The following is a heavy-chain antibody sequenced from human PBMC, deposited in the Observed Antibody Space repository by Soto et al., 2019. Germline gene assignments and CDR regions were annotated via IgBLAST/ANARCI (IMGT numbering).Heavy chain of an antibody. D-gene: IGHD2-2*01. J-gene: IGHJ6*02. Sequence: QVQLVESGGGVVQPGRSLRLSCAASGFTFSSYGMHWVRQAPGKGLEWVAVISYDGSNKYYADSVKGRFTISRDNSKNTLYLQMNSLRAEDTAVYYCAKDKQYCSSTSCSKQKTKGYLTENPPNYYYYGMDVWGQGTTVTVSS. CDR3: AKDKQYCSSTSCSKQKTKGYLTENPPNYYYYGMDV. CDR2: ISYDGSNK. CDR1: GFTFSSYG. V-gene: IGHV3-30*18.